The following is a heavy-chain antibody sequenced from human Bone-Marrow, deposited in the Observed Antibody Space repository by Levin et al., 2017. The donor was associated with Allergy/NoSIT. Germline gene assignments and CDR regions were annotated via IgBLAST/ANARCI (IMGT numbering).Heavy chain of an antibody. Sequence: LSLTCAASGFIFDDFAMHWVRQAPGKGLDWVAGVSWSGSTIAYAESVKGRFTISRDNAKNSLYLQMNNLRPEDTALYYCAKARTNSGSVVGFDYWGQGTPIIVSS. D-gene: IGHD1-26*01. CDR1: GFIFDDFA. J-gene: IGHJ4*01. CDR2: VSWSGSTI. CDR3: AKARTNSGSVVGFDY. V-gene: IGHV3-9*01.